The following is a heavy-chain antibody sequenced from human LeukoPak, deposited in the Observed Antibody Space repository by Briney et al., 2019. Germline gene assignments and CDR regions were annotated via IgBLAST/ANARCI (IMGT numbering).Heavy chain of an antibody. CDR3: ARLTRTVAEDY. CDR2: IKPDGSET. J-gene: IGHJ4*02. V-gene: IGHV3-7*05. D-gene: IGHD4-11*01. Sequence: PGGSLRLSCAASGLPFSDFWMTWIRQAPGKGLESMANIKPDGSETYYVDSVKGRFTISRDNAKNSLYLQMNSLRAEDTAVYYCARLTRTVAEDYWGQGTLVTVSS. CDR1: GLPFSDFW.